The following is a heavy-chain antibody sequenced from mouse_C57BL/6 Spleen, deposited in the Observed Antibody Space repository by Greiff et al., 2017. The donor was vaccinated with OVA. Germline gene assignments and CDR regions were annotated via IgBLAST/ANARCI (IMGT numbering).Heavy chain of an antibody. CDR1: GYSITSGYY. V-gene: IGHV3-6*01. J-gene: IGHJ4*01. Sequence: DVKLQESGPGLVKPSQSLSLTCSVTGYSITSGYYWNWIRQFPGNKLEWMGYISYDGSHNYNPSLKNRISITRDTSKNQFFLKLNSVTTEDTATYYCARDRNYGSSYGAMDYWGQGTSVTVSS. CDR2: ISYDGSH. D-gene: IGHD1-1*01. CDR3: ARDRNYGSSYGAMDY.